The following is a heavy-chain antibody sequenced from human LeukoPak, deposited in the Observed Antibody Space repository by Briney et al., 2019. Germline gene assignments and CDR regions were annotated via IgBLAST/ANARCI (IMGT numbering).Heavy chain of an antibody. J-gene: IGHJ4*02. CDR1: GGTFSSYA. Sequence: SVKVSCKASGGTFSSYAISWVRQAPGQGLEWMGGIIPIFGTANYAQKFQGSVTITADESTSTAYMELSSLRSEDTAVYYCARDPDYGDYVGIRSTSDYWGQGTLVTVSS. D-gene: IGHD4-17*01. V-gene: IGHV1-69*13. CDR3: ARDPDYGDYVGIRSTSDY. CDR2: IIPIFGTA.